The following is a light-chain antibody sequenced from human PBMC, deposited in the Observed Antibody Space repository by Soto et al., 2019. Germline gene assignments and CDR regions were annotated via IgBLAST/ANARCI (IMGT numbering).Light chain of an antibody. CDR3: QQYGSSPTWT. Sequence: EIVLTQSPGTLSLSPGERATLSYRASQSVSSSYLAWYQQKPGQAPRLLIYGASSRATGIPDRFSGSGSGTDFTLTISRLEPEEFAVYYCQQYGSSPTWTFGQGTKVDIK. J-gene: IGKJ1*01. CDR1: QSVSSSY. CDR2: GAS. V-gene: IGKV3-20*01.